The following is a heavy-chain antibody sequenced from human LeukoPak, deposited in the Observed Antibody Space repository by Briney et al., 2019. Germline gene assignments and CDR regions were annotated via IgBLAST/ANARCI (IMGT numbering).Heavy chain of an antibody. CDR1: GFTFDDYA. CDR3: ARGDGYKKGFDY. J-gene: IGHJ4*02. V-gene: IGHV3-9*03. Sequence: PGRSLRLSCAASGFTFDDYAMHWVRQAPGKGLEWVSGISWNSGSIGYADSVKGRFTISRDNAKNSLYLQMNSLRAEDMALYYCARGDGYKKGFDYWGQGTLVTVSS. D-gene: IGHD5-24*01. CDR2: ISWNSGSI.